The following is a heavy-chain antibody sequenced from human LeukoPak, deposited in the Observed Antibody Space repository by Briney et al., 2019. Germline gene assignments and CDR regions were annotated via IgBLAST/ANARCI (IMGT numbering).Heavy chain of an antibody. CDR2: ISAYNGDT. V-gene: IGHV1-18*01. D-gene: IGHD6-19*01. J-gene: IGHJ4*02. CDR3: ARDDSVAGTDY. Sequence: GSVKVPCKASGYTFTSYGISWVRQAPGQGLEWMGWISAYNGDTNYAQKLQGRVTMTTDTSTSTAYMELRSLRSDDTAVYYCARDDSVAGTDYWGQGTLVTVSS. CDR1: GYTFTSYG.